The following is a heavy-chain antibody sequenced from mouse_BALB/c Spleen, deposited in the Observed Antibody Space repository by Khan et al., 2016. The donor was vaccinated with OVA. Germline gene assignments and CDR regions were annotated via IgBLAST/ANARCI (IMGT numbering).Heavy chain of an antibody. Sequence: ESGAELVKPGASVKLSCKASGYTFTRYYMYWVKQRPGQGLEWIGEINPSNGGTNFNEKFKSKATLTVDKLSSTAYMQLSSLTSEDSAVYYCTRKDYYGSSRRFFDVWGAGTTVTVSS. CDR3: TRKDYYGSSRRFFDV. CDR2: INPSNGGT. D-gene: IGHD1-1*01. J-gene: IGHJ1*01. V-gene: IGHV1S81*02. CDR1: GYTFTRYY.